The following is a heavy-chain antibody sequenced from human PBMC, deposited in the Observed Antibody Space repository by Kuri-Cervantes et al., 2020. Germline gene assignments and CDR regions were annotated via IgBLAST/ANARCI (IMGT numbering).Heavy chain of an antibody. CDR2: ISWNSGSI. Sequence: GGSLRLSCAASGFTFDAYAMHWVRQAPGKGLEWVSGISWNSGSIGYADSVKGRFTISRDNAKNSLYLQMNSLRADDTALYYCAKGDPYDFPRWGNLFDPWGQGTLVTVSS. V-gene: IGHV3-9*01. D-gene: IGHD3-3*01. CDR3: AKGDPYDFPRWGNLFDP. J-gene: IGHJ5*02. CDR1: GFTFDAYA.